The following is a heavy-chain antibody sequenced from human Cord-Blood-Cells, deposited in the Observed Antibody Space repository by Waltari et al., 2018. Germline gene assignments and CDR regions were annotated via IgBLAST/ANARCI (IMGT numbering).Heavy chain of an antibody. V-gene: IGHV3-33*01. D-gene: IGHD1-26*01. CDR2: IWYDGSNK. Sequence: QVQLVESGGGVVQPGRSLRLSCAASGFIFSSYGMHWVRQAPGKGLGWVEVIWYDGSNKYYADSVKGRFTISRDNSKNTLYLQMNSLRAEDTAVYYCARDDGSYYAFDIWGQGTMVTVSS. CDR1: GFIFSSYG. J-gene: IGHJ3*02. CDR3: ARDDGSYYAFDI.